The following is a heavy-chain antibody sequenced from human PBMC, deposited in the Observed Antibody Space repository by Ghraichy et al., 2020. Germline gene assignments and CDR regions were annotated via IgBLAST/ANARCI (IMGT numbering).Heavy chain of an antibody. Sequence: LSLTCAASGFTFSDSGIHWVRQASGKGLEWVGRIRSKANSYATAYAASVKGRFTIFRDDSKNTAYLQMNSLKTEDTAVYYCTAPIAAAGGGYWGQGTLVTVSS. CDR1: GFTFSDSG. V-gene: IGHV3-73*01. J-gene: IGHJ4*02. CDR2: IRSKANSYAT. D-gene: IGHD6-13*01. CDR3: TAPIAAAGGGY.